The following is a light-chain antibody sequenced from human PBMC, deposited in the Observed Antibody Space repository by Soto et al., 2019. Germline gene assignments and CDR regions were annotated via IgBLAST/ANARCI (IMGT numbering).Light chain of an antibody. CDR1: QSVSGTY. V-gene: IGKV3-20*01. Sequence: EIVLTQSPGTLSLSTGERATLSCRASQSVSGTYLVWYQQKPGQAPRLLIYGASSRATGTPDRFSGSGSGTDFTLTISRLEPEDCAVYYCQQYGSSPRTFGGGTKVEIK. CDR3: QQYGSSPRT. J-gene: IGKJ4*01. CDR2: GAS.